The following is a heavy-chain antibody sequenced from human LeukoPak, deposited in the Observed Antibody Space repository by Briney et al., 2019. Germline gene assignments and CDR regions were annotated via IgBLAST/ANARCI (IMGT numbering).Heavy chain of an antibody. D-gene: IGHD4-17*01. V-gene: IGHV3-7*03. Sequence: GGSLRLSCAASGFNISDFWMTWVRQAPGKGLEWVANIKEDGTEKHLVDSVKGRFTISRDNSKNTLYLQMNSLRAEDTAVYYCAKDLTTVATGRGNFDYWGQGTLVTVSS. CDR1: GFNISDFW. CDR2: IKEDGTEK. CDR3: AKDLTTVATGRGNFDY. J-gene: IGHJ4*02.